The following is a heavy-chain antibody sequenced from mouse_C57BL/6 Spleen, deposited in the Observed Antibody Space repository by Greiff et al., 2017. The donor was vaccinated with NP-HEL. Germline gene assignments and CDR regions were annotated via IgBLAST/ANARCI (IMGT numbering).Heavy chain of an antibody. CDR2: INPYNGDT. Sequence: DVQLQESGPELVKPGDSVKISCKASGYSFTGYFMNWVMQSHGKSLEWIGRINPYNGDTFYNQKFKGKATLTVDKSSSTAHMELRSLTSEDSAVYYCARSGYDYDWYFDVWGTGTTVTVSS. D-gene: IGHD2-4*01. J-gene: IGHJ1*03. CDR1: GYSFTGYF. V-gene: IGHV1-20*01. CDR3: ARSGYDYDWYFDV.